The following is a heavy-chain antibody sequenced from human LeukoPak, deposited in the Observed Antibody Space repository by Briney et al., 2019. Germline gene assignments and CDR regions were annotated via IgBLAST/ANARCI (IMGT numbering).Heavy chain of an antibody. V-gene: IGHV3-30*03. Sequence: GGSLILSCSASGFTFSSYGMNWVRQAPGKGLEWVAVISYDGSNKYYADSVKGRFTISRDSSKNTLYLQMNSLRAEDTAVYYCARDLKPRYYYGSGSYYNVKSPVDYWGQGTLVTVSS. CDR3: ARDLKPRYYYGSGSYYNVKSPVDY. D-gene: IGHD3-10*01. CDR1: GFTFSSYG. CDR2: ISYDGSNK. J-gene: IGHJ4*02.